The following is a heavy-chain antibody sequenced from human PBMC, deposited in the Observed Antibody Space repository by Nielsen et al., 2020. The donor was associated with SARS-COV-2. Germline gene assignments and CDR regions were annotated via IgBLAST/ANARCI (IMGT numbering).Heavy chain of an antibody. J-gene: IGHJ4*02. D-gene: IGHD6-19*01. Sequence: ASVKVSCKASGYTFTGYHIHWVRQAPGQGLEWMGRINPNSGGTDYAQKFQGRVTMTRDTSFSTAYMDLRRLTSDDTAFYYCARNSSGSKSFDYWGQGTLVTVSS. V-gene: IGHV1-2*06. CDR3: ARNSSGSKSFDY. CDR2: INPNSGGT. CDR1: GYTFTGYH.